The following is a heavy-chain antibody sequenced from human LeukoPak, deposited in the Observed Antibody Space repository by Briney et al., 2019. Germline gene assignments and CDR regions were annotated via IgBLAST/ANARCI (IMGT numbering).Heavy chain of an antibody. CDR2: MNPNSGNT. CDR3: ARVAYFHSVGDFWSGYPYYFDY. D-gene: IGHD3-3*01. J-gene: IGHJ4*02. V-gene: IGHV1-8*01. CDR1: GYTFTSYD. Sequence: ASVKVSCKASGYTFTSYDINWVRQATGQGLEWTGWMNPNSGNTGYAQKFQGRVTMTRNTSISTAYMELSSLRSEDTAVYYCARVAYFHSVGDFWSGYPYYFDYWGQGTLVTVSS.